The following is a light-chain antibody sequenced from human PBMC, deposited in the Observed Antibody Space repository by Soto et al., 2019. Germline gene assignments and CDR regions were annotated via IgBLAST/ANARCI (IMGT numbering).Light chain of an antibody. Sequence: QSALTQPASVSGSPGQSITISCTGTSSDVGGYNYVSWYQQHPGKAPKLMIYDVRNRPSGVSNRFSGSKSGNTASLTISGLQAEDEADYYCSSYTSSSISYVFGTGTKLTVL. CDR3: SSYTSSSISYV. V-gene: IGLV2-14*01. CDR2: DVR. J-gene: IGLJ1*01. CDR1: SSDVGGYNY.